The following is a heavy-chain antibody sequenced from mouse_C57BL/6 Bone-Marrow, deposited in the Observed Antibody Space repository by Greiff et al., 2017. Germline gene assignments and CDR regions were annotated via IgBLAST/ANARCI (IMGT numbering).Heavy chain of an antibody. D-gene: IGHD2-5*01. V-gene: IGHV1-72*01. CDR1: GYTFASYW. CDR3: AAYYSNYWYFDV. CDR2: FDPNSGGT. J-gene: IGHJ1*03. Sequence: QVQLQQPGAELVKPGASVKLSCKASGYTFASYWMHWVKQRPGRGLEWIGRFDPNSGGTKYNEKFKSKATLTVDKPSSTAYMQLSSLTSEDSAVYYCAAYYSNYWYFDVWGTGTTVTVSS.